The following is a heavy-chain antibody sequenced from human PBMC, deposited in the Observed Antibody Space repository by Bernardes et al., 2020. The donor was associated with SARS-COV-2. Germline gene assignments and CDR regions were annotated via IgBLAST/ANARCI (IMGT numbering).Heavy chain of an antibody. J-gene: IGHJ4*02. D-gene: IGHD1-26*01. V-gene: IGHV2-5*01. CDR1: GFSLSSIGVG. CDR3: VHERRWEKIDY. Sequence: SGPTLVKPTQTLTLTCTFSGFSLSSIGVGVGWIRQPPGKALEWLALIYWSDDKRYSPALKNRLTIMKDSSKNQVVLIMTNMDPLDTATYFCVHERRWEKIDYWGQGTLVTVSS. CDR2: IYWSDDK.